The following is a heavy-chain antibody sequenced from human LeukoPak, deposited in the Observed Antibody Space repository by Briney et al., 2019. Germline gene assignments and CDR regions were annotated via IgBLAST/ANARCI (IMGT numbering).Heavy chain of an antibody. J-gene: IGHJ4*02. CDR1: GFTVSSNS. Sequence: PGGSLRLSCTVSGFTVSSNSMSWVRQAPGKGLEWVSFIYSDNTHYSDSVKGRFTISRDDPHNTLYLQMNSLGAEDTAVYFCAGGGVDYYGSGTYYLMCYFDYWGQGALVTVSS. D-gene: IGHD3-10*01. V-gene: IGHV3-53*01. CDR2: IYSDNT. CDR3: AGGGVDYYGSGTYYLMCYFDY.